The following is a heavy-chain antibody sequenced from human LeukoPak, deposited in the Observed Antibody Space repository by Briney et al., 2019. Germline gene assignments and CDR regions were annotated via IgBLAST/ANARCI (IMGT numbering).Heavy chain of an antibody. Sequence: GASVKASCKASGYTFTSYGISWVRQAPGQGLEWMGWINPNSGDTKYAQRFQGGVTLTRDTSISTAYMELRRLRSDDTAVYYCATGGRIELERPDNWGQGTLVTVSS. CDR1: GYTFTSYG. CDR3: ATGGRIELERPDN. J-gene: IGHJ4*02. D-gene: IGHD1-1*01. CDR2: INPNSGDT. V-gene: IGHV1-2*02.